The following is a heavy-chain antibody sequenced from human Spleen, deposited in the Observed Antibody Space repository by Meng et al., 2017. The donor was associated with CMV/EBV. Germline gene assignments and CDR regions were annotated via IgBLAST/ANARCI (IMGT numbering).Heavy chain of an antibody. Sequence: GESLKISCAASGFTFSSYAMHWVRQAPGKGLEYVSAISSNGGSTYYADSVKGRFTISRDNSKNTLYLHMGSLRAEDMAVYYCARPYGVYYYYGMDVWGQGTTVTVSS. J-gene: IGHJ6*02. CDR1: GFTFSSYA. D-gene: IGHD2-21*01. V-gene: IGHV3-64*02. CDR2: ISSNGGST. CDR3: ARPYGVYYYYGMDV.